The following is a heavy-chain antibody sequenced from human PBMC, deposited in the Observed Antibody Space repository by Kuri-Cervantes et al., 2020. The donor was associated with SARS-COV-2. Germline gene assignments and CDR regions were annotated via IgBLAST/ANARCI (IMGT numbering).Heavy chain of an antibody. CDR3: ARGEGPMTTDGLDV. D-gene: IGHD3-22*01. J-gene: IGHJ6*02. CDR1: GFILSSYE. V-gene: IGHV3-48*03. CDR2: ISTSGRTI. Sequence: GESLKISCAASGFILSSYEMNWVRQAPGKGLEWVSYISTSGRTIYYADSVKGRFTISRDNAKNSLYLQMNSLRAEDTAVYYCARGEGPMTTDGLDVWGQGTTVTVSS.